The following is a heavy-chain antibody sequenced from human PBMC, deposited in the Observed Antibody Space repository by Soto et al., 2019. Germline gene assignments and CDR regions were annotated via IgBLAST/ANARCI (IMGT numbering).Heavy chain of an antibody. Sequence: SVKVSCKASGGTFSSFGISWVRQAPGQGLEWMGGIVPVFGRPNYAQRFRGRLTITADESTNTSYMELIDLTSEDTAVYYCAREASGYDFWGQGTQVTVSS. V-gene: IGHV1-69*13. CDR2: IVPVFGRP. D-gene: IGHD5-12*01. CDR1: GGTFSSFG. J-gene: IGHJ1*01. CDR3: AREASGYDF.